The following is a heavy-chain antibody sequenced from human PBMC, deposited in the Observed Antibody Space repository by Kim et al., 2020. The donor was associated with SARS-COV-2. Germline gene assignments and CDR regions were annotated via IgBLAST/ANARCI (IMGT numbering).Heavy chain of an antibody. D-gene: IGHD1-26*01. V-gene: IGHV3-30*03. CDR1: GFIFSRYG. Sequence: GGSLRLSCAASGFIFSRYGMHWVRQAPGKGLEWVAVISYDGTNPYYADSVKGRFTISRDNSENTLYLQMNSLRADDTAVYHCAIEKWESPHTGAFDFWGQGTMVTVSS. CDR3: AIEKWESPHTGAFDF. CDR2: ISYDGTNP. J-gene: IGHJ3*01.